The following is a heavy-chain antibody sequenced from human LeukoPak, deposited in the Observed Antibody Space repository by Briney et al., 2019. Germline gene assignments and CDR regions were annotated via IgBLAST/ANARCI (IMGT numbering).Heavy chain of an antibody. Sequence: RPSETLSLTCAVYGGSFSGYYWSWIRQPPGKGLEWIGEINHSGSTNYNPSLKSRVTISVDTSKNQFSLKLSSVTAADTAVYCCARCFTVTPFRFDPWGQGTLVTVSS. CDR1: GGSFSGYY. V-gene: IGHV4-34*01. CDR3: ARCFTVTPFRFDP. D-gene: IGHD4-11*01. CDR2: INHSGST. J-gene: IGHJ5*02.